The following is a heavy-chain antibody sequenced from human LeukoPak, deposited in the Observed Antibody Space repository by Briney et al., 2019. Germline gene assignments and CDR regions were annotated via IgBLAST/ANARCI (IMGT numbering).Heavy chain of an antibody. CDR2: ISGNGTT. J-gene: IGHJ5*01. CDR3: SKEGAPPMIPFDF. Sequence: GGSLRLSCTASGFPFRRYAMTWVRQAPRKGLQWVSAISGNGTTFYADFVKGRFIVSRDNSKNTLYLQIDSLTTEDTATYFCSKEGAPPMIPFDFWGQGSLVVVS. D-gene: IGHD3-16*01. CDR1: GFPFRRYA. V-gene: IGHV3-23*01.